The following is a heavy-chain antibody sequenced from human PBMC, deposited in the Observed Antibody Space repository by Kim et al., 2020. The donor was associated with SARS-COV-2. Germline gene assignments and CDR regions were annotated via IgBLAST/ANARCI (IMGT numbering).Heavy chain of an antibody. V-gene: IGHV3-33*01. Sequence: GGSLRLSCAASGFTFSSYGMHWVRQAPGKGLEWVAVIWYDGSNKYYADSVKGRFTISRDNSKNTLYLQMNSLRAEDTAVYYCARDDNDYGDNYYYYGMDVWGQGTPVTVSS. CDR2: IWYDGSNK. CDR1: GFTFSSYG. J-gene: IGHJ6*02. D-gene: IGHD4-17*01. CDR3: ARDDNDYGDNYYYYGMDV.